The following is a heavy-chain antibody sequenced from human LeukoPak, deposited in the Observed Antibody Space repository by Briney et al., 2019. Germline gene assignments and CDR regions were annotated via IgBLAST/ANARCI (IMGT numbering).Heavy chain of an antibody. Sequence: GGSLRLSCAASGFTFDDYAMHWVRQAPGKGLEWVSLISGDGGSTYYADSVKGRFTISRDNSKNSLYLQMNSLRTEDTALYYCALGSLLPLDAFDIWGQGTWSPSLQ. CDR2: ISGDGGST. V-gene: IGHV3-43*02. J-gene: IGHJ3*02. CDR1: GFTFDDYA. CDR3: ALGSLLPLDAFDI. D-gene: IGHD1-26*01.